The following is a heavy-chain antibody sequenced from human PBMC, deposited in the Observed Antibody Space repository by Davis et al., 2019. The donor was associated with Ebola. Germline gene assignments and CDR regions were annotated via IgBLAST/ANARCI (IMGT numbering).Heavy chain of an antibody. J-gene: IGHJ6*02. CDR3: ASDHRTGGYYYYYYGMDV. D-gene: IGHD2-8*02. Sequence: SVKVSCKTSGGTFSSYAISWVRQAPGQGPEWMGGIILIYESAKYAQKFQGRVTITADKSTSTVYMEVGSLTSEDTAVYYCASDHRTGGYYYYYYGMDVWGQGTTVTVSS. CDR2: IILIYESA. CDR1: GGTFSSYA. V-gene: IGHV1-69*06.